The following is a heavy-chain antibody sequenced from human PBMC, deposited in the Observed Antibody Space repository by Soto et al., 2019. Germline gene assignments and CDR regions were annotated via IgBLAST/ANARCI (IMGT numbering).Heavy chain of an antibody. CDR1: GGTFSSYT. J-gene: IGHJ4*02. CDR2: IIPILGIA. CDR3: AKEQRVMFGGVMGNDH. Sequence: SVKVSCKASGGTFSSYTISWVRQAPGQGLEWMGRIIPILGIANYAQKFQGRVTITADKSTSTAYMELSSLRSEDTAVYYCAKEQRVMFGGVMGNDHWGQGIPVTVSS. V-gene: IGHV1-69*04. D-gene: IGHD3-16*01.